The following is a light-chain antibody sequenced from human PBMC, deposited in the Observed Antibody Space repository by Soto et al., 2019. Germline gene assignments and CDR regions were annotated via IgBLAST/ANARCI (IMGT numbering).Light chain of an antibody. J-gene: IGLJ2*01. Sequence: QSALTQPASVSGSPGQSITISCTGTSSDIGCYNYVSWFQQHPGKAPKLIIYDVNNRPSGVSNRFSGSKSGTTASLAISGLQAEDEAEYFCSSYAGTNTLVLFGGGTKLTVL. CDR1: SSDIGCYNY. CDR3: SSYAGTNTLVL. V-gene: IGLV2-14*01. CDR2: DVN.